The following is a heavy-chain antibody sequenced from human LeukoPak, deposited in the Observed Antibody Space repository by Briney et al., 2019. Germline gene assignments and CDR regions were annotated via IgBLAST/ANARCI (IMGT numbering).Heavy chain of an antibody. CDR1: GGSISSSSYY. CDR2: IYYSGST. D-gene: IGHD1-26*01. J-gene: IGHJ5*02. CDR3: ARDVGIVGARRYEFDP. Sequence: SETLSLTCTVSGGSISSSSYYWGWIRQPPGKGLEWIGSIYYSGSTNYNPSLKSRVTISVDTSKNQFSLKLSSVTAADTAVYYCARDVGIVGARRYEFDPWGQGTLVTVSS. V-gene: IGHV4-39*07.